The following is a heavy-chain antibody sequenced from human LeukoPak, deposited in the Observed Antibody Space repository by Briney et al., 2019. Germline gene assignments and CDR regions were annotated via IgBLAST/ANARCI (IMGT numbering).Heavy chain of an antibody. CDR2: ISAYNGNT. D-gene: IGHD3-3*01. J-gene: IGHJ6*02. Sequence: ASVKVSCKASGYAFTSYGISWVRQAPGQGLEWMGWISAYNGNTNYAQKLQGRVTMTTDTSTSTAYMELRSLRSDDTAVYYCAREPPPQYDFWSGYLANYYYYGMDVWGQGTTVTVSS. CDR1: GYAFTSYG. V-gene: IGHV1-18*01. CDR3: AREPPPQYDFWSGYLANYYYYGMDV.